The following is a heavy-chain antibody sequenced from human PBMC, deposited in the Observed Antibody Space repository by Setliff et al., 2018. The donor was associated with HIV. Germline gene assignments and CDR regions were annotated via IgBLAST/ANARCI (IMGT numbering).Heavy chain of an antibody. CDR1: GASLQSYY. CDR3: ARGVPLLPPHY. V-gene: IGHV4-4*07. J-gene: IGHJ4*02. CDR2: IYYVGWS. D-gene: IGHD2-21*02. Sequence: SETLSLTCSVSGASLQSYYWSWIRQPAGKGLQWIGRIYYVGWSKYNPSLEDRVTTSVDTSNNQFSLSLRSVTAADTAVYYCARGVPLLPPHYWGQGTLVTVSS.